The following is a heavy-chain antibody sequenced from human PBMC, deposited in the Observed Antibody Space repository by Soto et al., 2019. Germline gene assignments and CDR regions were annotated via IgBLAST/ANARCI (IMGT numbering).Heavy chain of an antibody. Sequence: SETLSLTCAVYGGSFSGYYWSWIRQPPGKGLEWIGEINHSGSTNYNPSLKSRVTISVDTSKNQFSLKLSSVTAADTAVYYCARGFVGDASTYSSSLFDYWGQGTLVTVSS. CDR1: GGSFSGYY. CDR2: INHSGST. D-gene: IGHD6-6*01. V-gene: IGHV4-34*01. J-gene: IGHJ4*02. CDR3: ARGFVGDASTYSSSLFDY.